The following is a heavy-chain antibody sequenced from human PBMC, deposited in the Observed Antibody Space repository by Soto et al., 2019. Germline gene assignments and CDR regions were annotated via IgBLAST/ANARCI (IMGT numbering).Heavy chain of an antibody. CDR2: ISAYNGNT. D-gene: IGHD6-19*01. CDR1: GYTFTSYG. J-gene: IGHJ6*02. Sequence: QVQLVQSGAEVKKPGASVKVSCKASGYTFTSYGISWVRQAPGQGLEWMGWISAYNGNTNYAQKLQGRVTMTTDTSTSTAYMELRSLRSDDTAVYYCARVNKQWLVGLYYYYYGMDVWGQGTTVTVSS. V-gene: IGHV1-18*01. CDR3: ARVNKQWLVGLYYYYYGMDV.